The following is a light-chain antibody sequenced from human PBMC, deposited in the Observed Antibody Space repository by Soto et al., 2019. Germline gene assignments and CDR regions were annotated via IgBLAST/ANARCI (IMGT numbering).Light chain of an antibody. V-gene: IGKV3-15*01. CDR1: QSLSSY. Sequence: EVVMTQSPATLSVSPGERATLSCRASQSLSSYLAWFQQKPGQAPRLLIYDVSTRATGIPARFSGSGSGTEFTLTISSLQSEDVAVYYCQQYNYWPPWTFGQGTKVEIK. CDR2: DVS. CDR3: QQYNYWPPWT. J-gene: IGKJ1*01.